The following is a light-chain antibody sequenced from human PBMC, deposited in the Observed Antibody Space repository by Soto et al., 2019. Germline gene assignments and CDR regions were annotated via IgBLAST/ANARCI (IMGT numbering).Light chain of an antibody. Sequence: TQSPSTLSVSPGDRATLSCRASQSVRGNLAWYQQKPCQAPRLLIYGASSRATGIPDRFSGSGSGTDFTLTISRLEPEDFAVYYCQQYGSTPLTFGQGTKVDIK. J-gene: IGKJ1*01. CDR1: QSVRGN. V-gene: IGKV3-20*01. CDR3: QQYGSTPLT. CDR2: GAS.